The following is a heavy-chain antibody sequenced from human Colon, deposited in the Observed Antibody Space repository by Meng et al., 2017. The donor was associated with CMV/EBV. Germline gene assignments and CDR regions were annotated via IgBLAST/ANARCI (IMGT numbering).Heavy chain of an antibody. CDR2: IYYSGST. J-gene: IGHJ6*02. V-gene: IGHV4-39*07. CDR1: GGSISSSNYY. CDR3: ARVGGRYNTLVGMDV. Sequence: SETLSLTCTVSGGSISSSNYYWGWIRQPPGTGLEWIGNIYYSGSTYYNPSLKSRVTISVDTSKDQFSLKLSSVTAADTAMYYCARVGGRYNTLVGMDVWGQGTTVTVSS. D-gene: IGHD3-16*01.